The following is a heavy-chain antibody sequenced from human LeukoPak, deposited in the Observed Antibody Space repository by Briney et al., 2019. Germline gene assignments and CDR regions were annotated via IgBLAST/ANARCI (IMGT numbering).Heavy chain of an antibody. Sequence: SETLSLTCAVSGGSISSSNWWSWVRQPPGKGLEWIGEIYHSGSTNYNPSLKSRVTISVDKSKNQFSLKLSSVTAADTAVYYCAREVSSGSYGYYYYMDVWGKGTTVTVSS. CDR1: GGSISSSNW. D-gene: IGHD5-18*01. V-gene: IGHV4-4*02. CDR3: AREVSSGSYGYYYYMDV. CDR2: IYHSGST. J-gene: IGHJ6*03.